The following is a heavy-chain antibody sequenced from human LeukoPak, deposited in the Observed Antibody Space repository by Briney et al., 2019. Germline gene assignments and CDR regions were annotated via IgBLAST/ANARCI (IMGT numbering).Heavy chain of an antibody. V-gene: IGHV4-4*07. CDR2: TCTSGGT. CDR1: GGSISNYY. Sequence: SETLSLTCTVSGGSISNYYWSWIRQPAGKGLEWIGRTCTSGGTNYNPSLKSRVTMSVDTSKNQFSLKLSSVTAADTAVYYCARVNYYYYYMDVWGKGTTVTISS. CDR3: ARVNYYYYYMDV. J-gene: IGHJ6*03.